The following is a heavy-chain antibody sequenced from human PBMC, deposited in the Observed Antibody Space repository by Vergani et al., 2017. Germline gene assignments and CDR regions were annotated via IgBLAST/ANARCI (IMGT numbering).Heavy chain of an antibody. V-gene: IGHV3-7*01. CDR1: GFTFSSYW. D-gene: IGHD2-2*01. J-gene: IGHJ6*02. CDR3: ARDLQETIPRYCSSTSCPIRYYYYGMDV. Sequence: EVQLVESGGGLVQPGGSLRLSCAASGFTFSSYWMSWVRQAPGKGLEWVANIKQDGSEKYYVDSVKGRFTISRDNAKNSLYLQRNSLRAEDTAVYYCARDLQETIPRYCSSTSCPIRYYYYGMDVWGQGTTVTVSS. CDR2: IKQDGSEK.